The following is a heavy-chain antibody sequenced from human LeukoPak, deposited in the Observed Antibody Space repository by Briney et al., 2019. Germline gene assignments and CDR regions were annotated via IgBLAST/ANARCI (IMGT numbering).Heavy chain of an antibody. D-gene: IGHD2-8*01. V-gene: IGHV4-34*01. J-gene: IGHJ6*03. Sequence: SETLSLTCAAYGGSFSGYYWSWIRQPPGKGLEWIGEINHSGSTNYNPSLKSRVTMSVDTSKNQFSLKLSSVTAADTAVYYCARDVLYCSNDICTRYYYMDVWGKGTTVTVSS. CDR3: ARDVLYCSNDICTRYYYMDV. CDR2: INHSGST. CDR1: GGSFSGYY.